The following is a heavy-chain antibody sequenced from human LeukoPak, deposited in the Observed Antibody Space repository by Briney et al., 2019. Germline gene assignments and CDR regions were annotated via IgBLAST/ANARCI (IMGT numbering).Heavy chain of an antibody. D-gene: IGHD3-16*01. V-gene: IGHV3-21*01. CDR3: ARESAYSRNDY. CDR2: ISSSSSYI. Sequence: GGSLRLSCAASGFTFSSYSMNWVRQAPGKGLEWVSSISSSSSYIYYADSMKGRFTISRDNAKNSLYLQMNSLRAEDTAVYYCARESAYSRNDYWGQGTLVTVSS. CDR1: GFTFSSYS. J-gene: IGHJ4*02.